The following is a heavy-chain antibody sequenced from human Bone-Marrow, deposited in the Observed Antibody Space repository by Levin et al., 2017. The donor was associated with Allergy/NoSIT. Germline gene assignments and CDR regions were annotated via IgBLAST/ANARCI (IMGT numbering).Heavy chain of an antibody. D-gene: IGHD4-17*01. CDR3: ATDYFLVHTTVLLDL. V-gene: IGHV3-9*01. J-gene: IGHJ5*02. CDR2: ISWNSGYI. Sequence: GGSLRLSCAASGFNFDDYAMHWVRQVPGRGLEWVSGISWNSGYIVYADSVKGGLNISRDNAKNSLYLHMNSLRSEDAAFYYCATDYFLVHTTVLLDLWGQATLLTVSS. CDR1: GFNFDDYA.